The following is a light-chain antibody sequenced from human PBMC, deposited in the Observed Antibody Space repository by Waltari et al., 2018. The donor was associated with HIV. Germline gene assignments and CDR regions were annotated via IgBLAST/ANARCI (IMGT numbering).Light chain of an antibody. CDR1: EDIDIS. V-gene: IGKV1-9*01. Sequence: IQLTQSPSFLSTSVGDRVTITCRASEDIDISLAWYQKKVGKAPRLLIYAASTLQSGVPSRFSGGGSGTEFTLTISSLQPEDFATYYCQQFNSHPSITFGQGTHLEI. CDR3: QQFNSHPSIT. CDR2: AAS. J-gene: IGKJ5*01.